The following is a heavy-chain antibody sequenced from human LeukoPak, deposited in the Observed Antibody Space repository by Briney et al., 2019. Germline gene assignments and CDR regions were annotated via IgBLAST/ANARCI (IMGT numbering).Heavy chain of an antibody. CDR2: IYYSGST. D-gene: IGHD5-18*01. V-gene: IGHV4-61*01. CDR3: ASEQTNGYSYGYTDY. Sequence: SSETLSLTCTVSGGSVSSGSYYWSWIRQPPGKGLEWIGYIYYSGSTNYNPSLKSRVTISVDTSKNQFSLKLSSVTAADTAVYYCASEQTNGYSYGYTDYWGQGTLVTVSS. CDR1: GGSVSSGSYY. J-gene: IGHJ4*02.